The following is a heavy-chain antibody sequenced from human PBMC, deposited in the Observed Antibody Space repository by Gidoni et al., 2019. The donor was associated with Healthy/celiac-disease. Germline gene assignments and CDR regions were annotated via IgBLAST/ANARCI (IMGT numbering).Heavy chain of an antibody. CDR1: GFTVSSNY. Sequence: EVQLVETGGGLIQPGGSLRLSCAASGFTVSSNYMSWVRQAPGKGLEWVSVIDSGGSTYYADSVKGRFTISRDNSKNTLYLQMNSLRAEDTAVYYCARDLPDYYGSGPDYWGQGTLVTVSS. CDR3: ARDLPDYYGSGPDY. CDR2: IDSGGST. V-gene: IGHV3-53*02. D-gene: IGHD3-10*01. J-gene: IGHJ4*02.